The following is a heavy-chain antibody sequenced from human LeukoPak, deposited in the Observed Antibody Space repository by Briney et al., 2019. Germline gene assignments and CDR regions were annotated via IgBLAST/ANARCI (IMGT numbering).Heavy chain of an antibody. CDR3: ARDPGGQTAFDI. V-gene: IGHV1-18*01. J-gene: IGHJ3*02. CDR2: IKADNGAT. Sequence: ASVKVSCRASGYTFATSGISWVRQAPGQGLEWVGWIKADNGATSYAQKVRDRIFVTMDTSTSTAFMELMSLTPDDTAMYFCARDPGGQTAFDIWGQETKVIVSS. D-gene: IGHD3-16*01. CDR1: GYTFATSG.